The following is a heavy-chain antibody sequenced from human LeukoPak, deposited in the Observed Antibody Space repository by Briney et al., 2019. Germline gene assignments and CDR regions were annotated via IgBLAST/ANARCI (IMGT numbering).Heavy chain of an antibody. CDR2: IKKDGSEK. D-gene: IGHD1-26*01. CDR1: GFTFSNYW. CDR3: ARDKVVGATNFDY. J-gene: IGHJ4*02. Sequence: GGSLRLSCAASGFTFSNYWMSWVRQAPGKGLEWVANIKKDGSEKYYVDSVKGRFTISRDNAENSLYLQMNSLGAEDTAVYYCARDKVVGATNFDYWGQGTLVTVSS. V-gene: IGHV3-7*01.